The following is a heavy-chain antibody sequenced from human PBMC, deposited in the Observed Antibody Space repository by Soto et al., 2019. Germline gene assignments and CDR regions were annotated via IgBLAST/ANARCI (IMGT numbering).Heavy chain of an antibody. CDR1: GFTFSSYG. J-gene: IGHJ6*04. V-gene: IGHV3-30*18. D-gene: IGHD3-10*01. Sequence: SLRLSCAASGFTFSSYGMHWVRQAPGKGLEWVAVISYDGSNKYYADSVKGRFTISRDNSKNTLYLQMNSLRAEDTAVYYCAKISDYGLFQASLDVWGKGTTVTVSS. CDR3: AKISDYGLFQASLDV. CDR2: ISYDGSNK.